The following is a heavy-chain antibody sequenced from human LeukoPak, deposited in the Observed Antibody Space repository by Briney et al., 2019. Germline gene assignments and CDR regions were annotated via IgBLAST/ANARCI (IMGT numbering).Heavy chain of an antibody. CDR2: ISYDGSNK. CDR1: GFTSNSYV. CDR3: AKVTSSGWYSLDY. V-gene: IGHV3-30*18. J-gene: IGHJ4*02. D-gene: IGHD6-19*01. Sequence: PGRSLRLSCAASGFTSNSYVMHWVRQAPGKGLEWVAVISYDGSNKYYADSVKGRFTISRDNSENTLYLQMNSLGAEDTAVYYCAKVTSSGWYSLDYWGQGTLVTVSS.